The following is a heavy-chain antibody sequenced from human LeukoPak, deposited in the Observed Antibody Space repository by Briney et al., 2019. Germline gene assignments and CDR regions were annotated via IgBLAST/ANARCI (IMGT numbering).Heavy chain of an antibody. D-gene: IGHD3-3*01. CDR3: ARGKVGYDFWSGYPSYFDY. CDR2: INHSGST. Sequence: SETLSLTCVVYGGSFSGYYWSWIRQPPGKGLEWIGEINHSGSTNYNPSLKSRVTISVDTSKNQFSLKLSSVTAADTAVYYCARGKVGYDFWSGYPSYFDYWGQGTLVTVSS. J-gene: IGHJ4*02. V-gene: IGHV4-34*01. CDR1: GGSFSGYY.